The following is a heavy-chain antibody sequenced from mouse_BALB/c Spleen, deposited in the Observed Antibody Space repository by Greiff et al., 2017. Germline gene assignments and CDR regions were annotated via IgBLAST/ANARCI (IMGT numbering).Heavy chain of an antibody. V-gene: IGHV5-6*01. D-gene: IGHD2-1*01. CDR2: ISSGGSYT. CDR1: GFTFSSYG. CDR3: ARHADYGNYLYAMDY. J-gene: IGHJ4*01. Sequence: EVMLVESGGDLVKPGGSLKLSCAASGFTFSSYGMSWVRQTPDKRLEWVATISSGGSYTYYPDSVKGRFTISRDNAKNTLYLQMSSLKSEDTAMYYCARHADYGNYLYAMDYWGQGTSVTVSS.